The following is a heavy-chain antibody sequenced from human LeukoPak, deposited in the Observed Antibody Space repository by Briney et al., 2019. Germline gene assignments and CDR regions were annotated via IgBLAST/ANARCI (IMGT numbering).Heavy chain of an antibody. CDR3: ARQSTRLFNTGSYSPPPAYDY. Sequence: ASVKVSCKASGYTFNTYNINWVRQAPGQGLEWMGWFSTYNDNTNYAQKFQGRVTMTTDTSTSTAYMELRSLRSDDTAVYYCARQSTRLFNTGSYSPPPAYDYWGQGTLVIVSS. CDR1: GYTFNTYN. D-gene: IGHD1-26*01. CDR2: FSTYNDNT. V-gene: IGHV1-18*01. J-gene: IGHJ4*02.